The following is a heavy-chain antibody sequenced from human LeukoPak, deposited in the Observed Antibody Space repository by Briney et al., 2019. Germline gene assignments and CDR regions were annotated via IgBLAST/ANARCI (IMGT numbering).Heavy chain of an antibody. D-gene: IGHD3-16*02. CDR3: ARGVIIRGRLDP. Sequence: GGSLRLSCAASGFIFRNYWMSWVRQAPGKGLEWVANIKEDGSEKYYVESVKGRFAISRDNAKNSLYLQMSSLRAEVTAVYYCARGVIIRGRLDPWGQGTLVTVSS. CDR2: IKEDGSEK. J-gene: IGHJ5*02. CDR1: GFIFRNYW. V-gene: IGHV3-7*01.